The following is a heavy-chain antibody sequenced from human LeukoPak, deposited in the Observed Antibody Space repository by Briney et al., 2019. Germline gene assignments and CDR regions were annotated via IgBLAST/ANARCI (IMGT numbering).Heavy chain of an antibody. CDR2: INPNSGGT. Sequence: ASVKVSCKASGYTLTASYTHWVRQAPGQGLEWLGWINPNSGGTNYAQKFQGRVTMTRDTSINTAYMELSNLRSDDTAVYYCATAPRYSSSRPPFDYWGQGTLATVSS. CDR3: ATAPRYSSSRPPFDY. J-gene: IGHJ4*02. D-gene: IGHD6-13*01. V-gene: IGHV1-2*02. CDR1: GYTLTASY.